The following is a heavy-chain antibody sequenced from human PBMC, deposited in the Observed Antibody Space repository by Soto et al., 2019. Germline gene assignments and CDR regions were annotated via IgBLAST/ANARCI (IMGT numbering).Heavy chain of an antibody. CDR1: GASISGFY. V-gene: IGHV4-4*07. CDR2: IYATGTT. Sequence: XTLSLPCTVSGASISGFYWSWIRKSAGKGLEWIGRIYATGTTDYNPSLKSRVMMSVDTSKKQFSLKLRSLTAADTAVYYCVRDGTKTLRDWFDPWGQGISVTVSS. CDR3: VRDGTKTLRDWFDP. J-gene: IGHJ5*02. D-gene: IGHD1-1*01.